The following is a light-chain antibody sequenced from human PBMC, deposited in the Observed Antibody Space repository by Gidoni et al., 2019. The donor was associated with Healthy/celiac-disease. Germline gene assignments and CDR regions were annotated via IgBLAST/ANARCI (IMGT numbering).Light chain of an antibody. V-gene: IGLV2-14*01. J-gene: IGLJ2*01. CDR1: SSDVGGYNY. CDR3: SSYTSSSTYVV. CDR2: EVS. Sequence: QSALTQPASVSGSPGQSLTISCTGTSSDVGGYNYVSWYQQHPGKAPQLMIDEVSNRPSGVSNRFSGSKSGNTASMTISGLQAEDEADYYCSSYTSSSTYVVFGGGTKLTVL.